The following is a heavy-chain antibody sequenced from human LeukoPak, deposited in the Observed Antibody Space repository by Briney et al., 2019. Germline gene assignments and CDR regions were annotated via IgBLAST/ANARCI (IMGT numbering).Heavy chain of an antibody. J-gene: IGHJ3*02. CDR3: ARVPGGSSPMIGAFDI. CDR1: GGSISSGDYY. V-gene: IGHV4-30-2*01. D-gene: IGHD1-26*01. Sequence: SETLSLTCIVSGGSISSGDYYWSWIRQPPGKGLQWIGYIYHSGSTYYNPSLKSRVTISVDRSKNQFSLRLSSVTAADTAVYYCARVPGGSSPMIGAFDIWGQGTVVTVSS. CDR2: IYHSGST.